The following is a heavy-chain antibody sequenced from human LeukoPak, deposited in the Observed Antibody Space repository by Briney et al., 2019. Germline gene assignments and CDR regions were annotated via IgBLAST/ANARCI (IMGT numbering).Heavy chain of an antibody. CDR2: ISGSGGST. Sequence: GGSLRLSCAASGFTFSSHAMNWVRQAPGKGLEWVSVISGSGGSTYYADSVKGRFTISRDNAKNSLFLQMNSLRAEDTAVYYCARDNGWSADFWGQGTLVTVSS. J-gene: IGHJ4*02. CDR1: GFTFSSHA. D-gene: IGHD2-15*01. V-gene: IGHV3-23*01. CDR3: ARDNGWSADF.